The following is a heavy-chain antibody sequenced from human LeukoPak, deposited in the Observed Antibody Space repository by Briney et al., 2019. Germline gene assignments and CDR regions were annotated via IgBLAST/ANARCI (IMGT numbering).Heavy chain of an antibody. CDR1: GGTFSSYA. CDR3: ASRPYYYDSSGLAPADGFDV. Sequence: SVKVSFKAFGGTFSSYAISWVRQAPGQGLEGMGRIIPIFGTANYAQKFQGRVTITTDESTRTAYMELSSLRSEDTAVYYCASRPYYYDSSGLAPADGFDVWGQGTMVTVSS. CDR2: IIPIFGTA. D-gene: IGHD3-22*01. J-gene: IGHJ3*01. V-gene: IGHV1-69*05.